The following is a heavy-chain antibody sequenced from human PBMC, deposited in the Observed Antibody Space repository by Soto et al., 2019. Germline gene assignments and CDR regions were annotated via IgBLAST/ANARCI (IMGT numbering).Heavy chain of an antibody. Sequence: QVQLVQSGAEVKKPGSSVKVSCKASGGTFSSYTISWVRQAPGQGLEWMGRIIPILGIANYAQKFQGRVTITADKSTSTSYMKLSSLRSEDTAVYYCARGSNYDSSGYHINDAFDIWGQGTMVTVSS. J-gene: IGHJ3*02. V-gene: IGHV1-69*02. CDR1: GGTFSSYT. D-gene: IGHD3-22*01. CDR2: IIPILGIA. CDR3: ARGSNYDSSGYHINDAFDI.